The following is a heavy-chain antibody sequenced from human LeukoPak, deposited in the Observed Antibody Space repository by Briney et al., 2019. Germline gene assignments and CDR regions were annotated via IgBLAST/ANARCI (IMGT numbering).Heavy chain of an antibody. CDR3: AKDQRSESPHYLDS. D-gene: IGHD1-14*01. J-gene: IGHJ4*02. Sequence: PGGSLRLSCAASGFTFSSSAMSWVRQVPGKGLEWVSGISASGGSTSYADSVRGRFTISRDNSKNTLYVQMNSLRDEDTAVYYCAKDQRSESPHYLDSWGQGTLVTVSS. V-gene: IGHV3-23*01. CDR2: ISASGGST. CDR1: GFTFSSSA.